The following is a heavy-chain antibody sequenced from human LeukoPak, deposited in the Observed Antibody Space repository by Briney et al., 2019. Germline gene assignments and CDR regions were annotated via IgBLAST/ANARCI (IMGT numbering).Heavy chain of an antibody. CDR1: GFTFSSYG. Sequence: GGSLRLSCAASGFTFSSYGMHWVRQAPGKGLEWVAFIRYDGSNKYYADSVKGRFTISRDNSKNTLYLQMNSLRAEDTAVYYCAKDFGRVGATTEWWGQGTLVTVSS. D-gene: IGHD1-26*01. CDR3: AKDFGRVGATTEW. V-gene: IGHV3-30*02. CDR2: IRYDGSNK. J-gene: IGHJ4*02.